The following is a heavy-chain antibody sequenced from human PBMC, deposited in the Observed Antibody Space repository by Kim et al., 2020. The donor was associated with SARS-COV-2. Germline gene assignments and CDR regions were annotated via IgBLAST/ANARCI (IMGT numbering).Heavy chain of an antibody. V-gene: IGHV1-69*04. Sequence: SVKVSCKASGGTFSSYAISWVRQAPGQGLEWMGRIIPILGIANYAQKFQGRVTITADKSTSTAYMELSSLRSEDTAVYYCAVSYNWNSHVVDYWGQGTLVTVSS. CDR1: GGTFSSYA. CDR2: IIPILGIA. J-gene: IGHJ4*02. D-gene: IGHD1-7*01. CDR3: AVSYNWNSHVVDY.